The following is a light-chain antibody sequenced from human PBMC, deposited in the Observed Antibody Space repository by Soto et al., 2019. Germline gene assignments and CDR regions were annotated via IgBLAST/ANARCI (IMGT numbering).Light chain of an antibody. V-gene: IGKV1-5*01. CDR3: QQYNTFWT. CDR2: DAS. Sequence: DIQMTQSPSTLSASVGDRVTITCRASQSISSWLAWYHQKPGKAPKLLIYDASSVEGGVPSWCSGSGSGTEFTLTISSLQPDDVATYYCQQYNTFWTFGQGTKVDIK. J-gene: IGKJ1*01. CDR1: QSISSW.